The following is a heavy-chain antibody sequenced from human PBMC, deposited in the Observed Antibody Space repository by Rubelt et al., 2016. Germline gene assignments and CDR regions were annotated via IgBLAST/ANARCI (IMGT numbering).Heavy chain of an antibody. V-gene: IGHV4-39*01. CDR2: IYYSGNT. D-gene: IGHD3-3*01. CDR1: AGSISSSSYY. Sequence: QLQLQESGPGLVKPSETLSLTCTVSAGSISSSSYYWGWIRQPPGKGLQWIGRIYYSGNTAYNPSLRGRVTISVDTSKNQFSLNLSSVTAADTAVYYCARQQCGSGCVGRNWFDPWGQGTLVTVSS. CDR3: ARQQCGSGCVGRNWFDP. J-gene: IGHJ5*02.